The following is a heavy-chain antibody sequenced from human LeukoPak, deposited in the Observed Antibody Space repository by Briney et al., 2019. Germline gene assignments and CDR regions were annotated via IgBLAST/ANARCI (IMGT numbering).Heavy chain of an antibody. Sequence: GGSLRLSCAASGFTFTSYWMSWVRQAPGKGLEWVANIKEDGGEKYFVDSVKGRFTISRDNAKNSLYLQMNSLRAEDTAVYYCARASWYHGKILIDYWGQGTLVTVSS. CDR2: IKEDGGEK. V-gene: IGHV3-7*01. D-gene: IGHD6-13*01. J-gene: IGHJ4*02. CDR3: ARASWYHGKILIDY. CDR1: GFTFTSYW.